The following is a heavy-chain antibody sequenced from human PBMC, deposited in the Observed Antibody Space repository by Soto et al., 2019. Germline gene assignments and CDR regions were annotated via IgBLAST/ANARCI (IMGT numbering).Heavy chain of an antibody. Sequence: PGGSLRLSCAVSGFTFSDNYMSWIRQAPGKGLEWVSYISSSGSIIYYADSVKGRFTISRDNAKNSLYLQMNSLRAEDTAVYHCARDLGYYESDGYFDYWGQGALVTVSS. V-gene: IGHV3-11*01. D-gene: IGHD3-22*01. CDR1: GFTFSDNY. CDR3: ARDLGYYESDGYFDY. CDR2: ISSSGSII. J-gene: IGHJ4*02.